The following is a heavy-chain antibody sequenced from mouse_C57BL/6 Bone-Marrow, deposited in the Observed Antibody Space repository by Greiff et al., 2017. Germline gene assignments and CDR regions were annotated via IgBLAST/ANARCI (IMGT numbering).Heavy chain of an antibody. Sequence: EVQVVESGGGLVQPGESLKLSCESNDYAFPSHDMSWVRQTPEQRLELVAAIHSDGGSTYYPDTMERRFTLSRDKTTRTLYLQMSSLRSEDTTVYYCARHDYVGVSYWYFDVWGTGTTVTVSS. CDR2: IHSDGGST. CDR3: ARHDYVGVSYWYFDV. D-gene: IGHD2-4*01. J-gene: IGHJ1*03. CDR1: DYAFPSHD. V-gene: IGHV5-2*01.